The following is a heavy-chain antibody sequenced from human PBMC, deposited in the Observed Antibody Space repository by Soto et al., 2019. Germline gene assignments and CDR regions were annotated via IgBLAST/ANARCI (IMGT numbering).Heavy chain of an antibody. CDR1: GDSVSSNSAA. V-gene: IGHV6-1*01. D-gene: IGHD2-15*01. Sequence: SQTLSLTCAISGDSVSSNSAAWNWIRQSPSRGLEWLGRTYYRSKWYNDYAVSVKSRITINPDTSKNQFSLQLNSVTPEDTAVYYCARLGYCSGGSCLHFDYWGQGTLVTVSS. CDR2: TYYRSKWYN. CDR3: ARLGYCSGGSCLHFDY. J-gene: IGHJ4*02.